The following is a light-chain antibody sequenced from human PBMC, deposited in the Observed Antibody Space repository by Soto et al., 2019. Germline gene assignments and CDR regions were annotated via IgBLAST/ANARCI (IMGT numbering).Light chain of an antibody. J-gene: IGKJ1*01. CDR1: ESVSSNY. CDR3: QQYGTSPRT. CDR2: GAS. V-gene: IGKV3-20*01. Sequence: EIVLTQSPGTLSLSPGEIATLSCRATESVSSNYLAWYQQKPGQAPRVLIYGASIRATGIPDRFSGSGSETDFTLTISRLEPEDFAVYYCQQYGTSPRTFGQGTKVEIK.